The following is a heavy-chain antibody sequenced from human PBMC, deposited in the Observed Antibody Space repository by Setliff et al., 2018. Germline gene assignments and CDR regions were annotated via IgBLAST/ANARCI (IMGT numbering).Heavy chain of an antibody. CDR1: GFTFSTYR. V-gene: IGHV3-33*08. J-gene: IGHJ6*04. CDR3: ARAKMEESGKAQAGMDV. D-gene: IGHD6-13*01. CDR2: IWDDGGNK. Sequence: GGSLRLSCAASGFTFSTYRMHWVRQAPGKGLEWVAVIWDDGGNKYHADSVKGRFTISRDNSKNTLYLQMNSLRPEDTAVYYCARAKMEESGKAQAGMDVWGKGTTVTVSS.